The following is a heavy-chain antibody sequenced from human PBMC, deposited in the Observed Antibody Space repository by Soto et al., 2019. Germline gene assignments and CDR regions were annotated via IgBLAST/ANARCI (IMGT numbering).Heavy chain of an antibody. J-gene: IGHJ4*02. D-gene: IGHD2-2*01. CDR2: IIPIFGTA. CDR3: ARGGHCSSTSCYHLDY. Sequence: QVQLVQSGAEVKKPGSSVKVSCKASGGTFSSYAISWVRQAPGQGREWMGGIIPIFGTANYAQKFQGRVTLTADESTSTAYMELSSLRAEHAAVYDCARGGHCSSTSCYHLDYWGQGPLVTASS. CDR1: GGTFSSYA. V-gene: IGHV1-69*12.